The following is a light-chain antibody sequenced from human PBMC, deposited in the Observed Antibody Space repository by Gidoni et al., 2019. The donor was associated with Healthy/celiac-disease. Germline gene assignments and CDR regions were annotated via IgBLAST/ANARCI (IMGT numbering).Light chain of an antibody. J-gene: IGKJ1*01. CDR2: LGS. Sequence: DIVMTQSPLSLPVTTGEPDSTSCRSSQGLLHSNGYNYLDWYLQKPGQSPQLLIYLGSNRASGVPDRFSGSGSGTDFTLKISRVEAEDVGVYYCMQALQTPPWTFGQGTKVEIK. CDR3: MQALQTPPWT. CDR1: QGLLHSNGYNY. V-gene: IGKV2-28*01.